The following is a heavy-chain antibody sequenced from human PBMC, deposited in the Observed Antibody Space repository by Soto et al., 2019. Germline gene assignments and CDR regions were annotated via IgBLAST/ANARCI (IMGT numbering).Heavy chain of an antibody. D-gene: IGHD5-18*01. J-gene: IGHJ4*02. CDR2: IITAFGTT. CDR3: TRSYGYTFGGSLDN. Sequence: QVQLVQSGPEVKKPGSSVKVSCKASGDTFNSYVITWVRQAPGQGLEWLGGIITAFGTTSYAQNFQDRLTINADDAATTDHMELSSLTSDDTAMYYCTRSYGYTFGGSLDNWGQGTLVTVSS. V-gene: IGHV1-69*01. CDR1: GDTFNSYV.